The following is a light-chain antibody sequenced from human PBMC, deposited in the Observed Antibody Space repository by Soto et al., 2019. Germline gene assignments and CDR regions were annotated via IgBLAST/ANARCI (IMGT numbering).Light chain of an antibody. V-gene: IGLV2-14*01. CDR3: SSYTSSNTCV. CDR2: DVS. CDR1: SSDVGDYNY. Sequence: QSALTQPASVSGSPGQSITISCTGTSSDVGDYNYVSWCQQHPGKAPKLMIYDVSNRPSGVSNRFSGSKSGNTASLTISGLQAEDEADYYCSSYTSSNTCVFGTGTKVTVL. J-gene: IGLJ1*01.